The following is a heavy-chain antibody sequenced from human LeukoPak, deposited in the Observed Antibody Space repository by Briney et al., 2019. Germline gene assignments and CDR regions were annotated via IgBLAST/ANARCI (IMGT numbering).Heavy chain of an antibody. Sequence: QSGGSLRLSCVASGFNFSNFAMTWVRQAPGQGLQWVSGISGTGEETYYADSVKGRITISRDNSKNTVYLQMNSLRAEDTAIYYCAKDLVARGRFAVVGTLFRYYDSWGQGTLVTVSS. J-gene: IGHJ4*02. CDR3: AKDLVARGRFAVVGTLFRYYDS. V-gene: IGHV3-23*01. CDR2: ISGTGEET. D-gene: IGHD3-22*01. CDR1: GFNFSNFA.